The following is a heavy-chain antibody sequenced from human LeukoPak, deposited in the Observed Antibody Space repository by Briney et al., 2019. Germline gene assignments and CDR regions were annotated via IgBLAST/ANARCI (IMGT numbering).Heavy chain of an antibody. CDR1: GGSISSGGYY. D-gene: IGHD1-26*01. CDR3: ATSGSYYVGWFDP. J-gene: IGHJ5*02. CDR2: IYYSGST. V-gene: IGHV4-31*03. Sequence: SETLSLTCTVSGGSISSGGYYWSWIRQHPGKGLEWIGYIYYSGSTYYNPSLKSRVTISVDTSKNQFSLKLSSVTAADTAVYYCATSGSYYVGWFDPWGQGTLGTVSS.